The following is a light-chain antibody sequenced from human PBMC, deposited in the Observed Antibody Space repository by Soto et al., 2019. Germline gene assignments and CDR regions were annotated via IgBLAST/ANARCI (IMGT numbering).Light chain of an antibody. Sequence: EIVMTQSPATLSVSPGERATLSCRASQSVSTTLAWYQQKPGQAPRLLIYSASTRATGVPARFSGSGSGTEFTLTISSLQSEDFAVYYCQQYGSSLFTFGPGTKVDIK. CDR2: SAS. J-gene: IGKJ3*01. V-gene: IGKV3-15*01. CDR1: QSVSTT. CDR3: QQYGSSLFT.